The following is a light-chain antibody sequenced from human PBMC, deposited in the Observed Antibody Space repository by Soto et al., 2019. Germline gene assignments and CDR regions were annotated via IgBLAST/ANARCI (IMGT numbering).Light chain of an antibody. CDR3: QQYNSWPPWT. CDR2: GAS. Sequence: EIVMTQSPATLSVSPGERATLSCRASQSVSSNLAWYQQKPGQAPRLLIYGASTRATGIPARFGGSGSGTEFSLTISCLQFEDFAVYYCQQYNSWPPWTFGQGTNVEIK. J-gene: IGKJ1*01. CDR1: QSVSSN. V-gene: IGKV3-15*01.